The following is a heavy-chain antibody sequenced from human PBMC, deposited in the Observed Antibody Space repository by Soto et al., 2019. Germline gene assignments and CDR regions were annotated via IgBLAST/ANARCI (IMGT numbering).Heavy chain of an antibody. V-gene: IGHV3-21*01. D-gene: IGHD5-18*01. CDR2: VSSTSGYI. Sequence: GSLRLSCAASGFTFSSYSMNWVRQAPGKGLEWVSSVSSTSGYIYYGDSVKGRFTISRDNAKNSLYLQMNSLRAEDTAVYYCARANVDTSVVNEYYFDYWGQGTLVTVSS. CDR3: ARANVDTSVVNEYYFDY. CDR1: GFTFSSYS. J-gene: IGHJ4*02.